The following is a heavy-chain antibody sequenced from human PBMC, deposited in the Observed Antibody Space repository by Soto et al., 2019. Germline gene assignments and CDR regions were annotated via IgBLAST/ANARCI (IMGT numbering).Heavy chain of an antibody. Sequence: GGSLRFSCAASGFTVSSNYMSWVRQAPGKGLEWVSVIYSGGSTYYADSVKGRFTISRDNSKNTLYLQMNSLRAEDTAVYYCARGVDTAIDYYFDYWGQGTLVTVSS. CDR2: IYSGGST. CDR3: ARGVDTAIDYYFDY. D-gene: IGHD5-18*01. J-gene: IGHJ4*02. CDR1: GFTVSSNY. V-gene: IGHV3-53*01.